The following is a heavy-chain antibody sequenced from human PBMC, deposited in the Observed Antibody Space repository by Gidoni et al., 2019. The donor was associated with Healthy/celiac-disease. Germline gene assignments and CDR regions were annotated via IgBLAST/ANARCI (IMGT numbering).Heavy chain of an antibody. V-gene: IGHV3-43*01. D-gene: IGHD3-22*01. Sequence: VKGRFTISIDNSKNSLYLQMNSLRTEDTALYYCAKDMTYYYDSSGYDYWGQGTLVTVSS. J-gene: IGHJ4*02. CDR3: AKDMTYYYDSSGYDY.